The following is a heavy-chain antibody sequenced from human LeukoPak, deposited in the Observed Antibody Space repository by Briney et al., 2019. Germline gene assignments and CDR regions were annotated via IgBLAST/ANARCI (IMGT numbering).Heavy chain of an antibody. CDR3: ARDGGATAFFDY. CDR2: IYYSGST. Sequence: PSESLSLTCTVSVGSISGYYWSWIRQPPGKGLEWIGYIYYSGSTNYNPSLKSRVTISVATSKNQFSLKLSSVSAADTAVYSCARDGGATAFFDYWGQGTLVTVSS. CDR1: VGSISGYY. J-gene: IGHJ4*02. V-gene: IGHV4-59*01. D-gene: IGHD1-26*01.